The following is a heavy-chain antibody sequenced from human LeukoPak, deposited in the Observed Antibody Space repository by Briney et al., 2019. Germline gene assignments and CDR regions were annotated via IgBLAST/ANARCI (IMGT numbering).Heavy chain of an antibody. CDR3: ARILSSAWGELGY. V-gene: IGHV3-30*02. J-gene: IGHJ4*02. D-gene: IGHD6-19*01. CDR1: GFTFSSYG. CDR2: IRSDGSNK. Sequence: GGSLRLSCAASGFTFSSYGMHWVRQAPGKGLMWVAFIRSDGSNKYYADSVKGRFTISRDNSKNTLYLQMNSLRAEDTAVYYCARILSSAWGELGYWGQGTLVTVSS.